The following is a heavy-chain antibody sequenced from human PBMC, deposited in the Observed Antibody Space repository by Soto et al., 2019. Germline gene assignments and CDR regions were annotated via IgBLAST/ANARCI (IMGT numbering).Heavy chain of an antibody. CDR3: ARDRVESGYPEYFQH. CDR2: IYSGGST. V-gene: IGHV3-53*01. CDR1: GFTVSSNY. Sequence: EVQLVESGGGLIQPGGSLRLSCAASGFTVSSNYMSWVRHAPGKGLEWVSVIYSGGSTYYADSVKGRLTISRDNSKNTLYLQMNSLRAEDTAVYYCARDRVESGYPEYFQHWGQGTLVTVSS. D-gene: IGHD3-22*01. J-gene: IGHJ1*01.